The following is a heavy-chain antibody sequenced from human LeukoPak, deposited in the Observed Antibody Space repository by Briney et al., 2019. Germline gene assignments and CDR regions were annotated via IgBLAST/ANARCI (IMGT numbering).Heavy chain of an antibody. CDR1: GFTFGDYA. D-gene: IGHD6-13*01. J-gene: IGHJ4*02. CDR2: ISNDGSNK. CDR3: AKDQAGSSWFLDY. Sequence: GGSLRLSCTASGFTFGDYAMSWFRQAPGKGLEWVAVISNDGSNKYYADSVKGRFTISRDNSKNTLYMQMNSLRVEDTAVYYCAKDQAGSSWFLDYWGQGTRVTVSS. V-gene: IGHV3-30*04.